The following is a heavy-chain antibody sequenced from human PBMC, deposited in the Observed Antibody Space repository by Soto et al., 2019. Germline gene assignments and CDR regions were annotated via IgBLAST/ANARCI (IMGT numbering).Heavy chain of an antibody. J-gene: IGHJ5*02. Sequence: SETLSLTCTVSGVSISSGGYYWSWIRQPPGKGLEWIGYIYHSGSTYYNPSLKSRVTISVDTSKNQFSLKLSSVTAADTAVYYCARQGFDILTGTSLFDPWGQGTLVTVSS. D-gene: IGHD3-9*01. CDR3: ARQGFDILTGTSLFDP. CDR2: IYHSGST. V-gene: IGHV4-30-2*01. CDR1: GVSISSGGYY.